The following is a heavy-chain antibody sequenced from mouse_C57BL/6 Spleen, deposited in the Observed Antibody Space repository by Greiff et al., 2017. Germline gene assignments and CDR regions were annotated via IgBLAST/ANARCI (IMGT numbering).Heavy chain of an antibody. J-gene: IGHJ3*01. V-gene: IGHV3-6*01. CDR3: ARRRHGGFAY. CDR2: ISYDGSN. D-gene: IGHD3-2*01. CDR1: GYSITSGYY. Sequence: EVQLVESGPGLVKPSQSLSLTCSVTGYSITSGYYWNWIRQFPGKKLEWMGYISYDGSNNYNPSLKNRISITRDTSKNQCFLKLNSVTTEDTATYDCARRRHGGFAYWGQGTLVTVSA.